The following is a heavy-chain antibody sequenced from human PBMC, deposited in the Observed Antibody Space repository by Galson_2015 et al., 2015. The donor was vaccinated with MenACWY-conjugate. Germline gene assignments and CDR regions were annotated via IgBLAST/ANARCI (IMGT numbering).Heavy chain of an antibody. CDR1: GFTFSTYW. CDR3: ARGVISPTY. V-gene: IGHV3-7*03. J-gene: IGHJ4*02. CDR2: IKQDGTEI. D-gene: IGHD3-10*01. Sequence: SLRLSCAASGFTFSTYWMSWVRQAPGKGLEWVASIKQDGTEISYVDSMKGRFTISRDNAKNSLYLQLNSLRAEDTAVYYCARGVISPTYWGQGTLVTVSS.